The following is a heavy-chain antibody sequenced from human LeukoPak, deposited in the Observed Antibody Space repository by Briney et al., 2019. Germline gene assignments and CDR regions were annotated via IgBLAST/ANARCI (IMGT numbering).Heavy chain of an antibody. Sequence: PGGSLSLPCAAFGLTFSCSDMRWARQASGKGVEGVGRIRRKANNFPTAYAASVKGSFTISRDDSKNTAYLQMNSVKTEDTAVYYCTRLAVEMATGYDAFDIWGQGTMVTVSS. CDR2: IRRKANNFPT. D-gene: IGHD5-24*01. J-gene: IGHJ3*02. CDR3: TRLAVEMATGYDAFDI. V-gene: IGHV3-73*01. CDR1: GLTFSCSD.